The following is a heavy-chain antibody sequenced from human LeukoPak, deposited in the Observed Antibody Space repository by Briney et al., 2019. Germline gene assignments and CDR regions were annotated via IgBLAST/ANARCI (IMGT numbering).Heavy chain of an antibody. Sequence: AGRSLRLSCAASGFTVDDYAMHSVRQAPGKCLEWVSGISWNSGSIGYADSVKGRFTIPRDNAKNSLYLQMNSLRAEHTALYYCAKDRSGDYPDALDYWGQGTLVTVSS. CDR1: GFTVDDYA. CDR2: ISWNSGSI. V-gene: IGHV3-9*01. CDR3: AKDRSGDYPDALDY. J-gene: IGHJ4*02. D-gene: IGHD4-17*01.